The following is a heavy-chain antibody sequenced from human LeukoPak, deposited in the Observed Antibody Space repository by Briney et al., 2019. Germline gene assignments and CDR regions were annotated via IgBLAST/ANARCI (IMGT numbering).Heavy chain of an antibody. Sequence: SETLSLTCTVSGGSISSSSYYWGWIRQPPGKGREWIGSIYYSGSTYYNPSLKSRVTISVDTSKNQFSLKLSSVTAADTAVYYCARHEAKRYGDYVDYWGQGTLVTVSS. CDR1: GGSISSSSYY. CDR2: IYYSGST. J-gene: IGHJ4*02. D-gene: IGHD4-17*01. CDR3: ARHEAKRYGDYVDY. V-gene: IGHV4-39*01.